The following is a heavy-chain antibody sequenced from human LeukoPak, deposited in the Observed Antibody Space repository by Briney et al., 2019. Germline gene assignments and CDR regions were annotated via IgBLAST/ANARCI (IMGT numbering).Heavy chain of an antibody. Sequence: LPGGSLRLSCAVSGFTVSGNYMSWVRQAPGKGLEWVSFIYSGGSTYYADSVEGRFTISRDNSKNTLYLQMNSLRGEDTAVYYCARDGPYCINGICYRKYYFDYWGQGTLVTVSS. J-gene: IGHJ4*02. CDR2: IYSGGST. D-gene: IGHD2-8*01. CDR3: ARDGPYCINGICYRKYYFDY. V-gene: IGHV3-66*02. CDR1: GFTVSGNY.